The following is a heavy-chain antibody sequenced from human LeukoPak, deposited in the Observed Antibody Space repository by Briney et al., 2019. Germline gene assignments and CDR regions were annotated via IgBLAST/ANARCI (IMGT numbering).Heavy chain of an antibody. V-gene: IGHV1-46*03. CDR2: INRSGGST. CDR3: AREGSSVYDY. Sequence: ASVKVSCKASGYTFTSYYMHWVRQAHAQGIEWMGIINRSGGSTSYAQKFQGRVTMTRDTATSTVYMELSSLRSEDTAVYYCAREGSSVYDYWGQGTLVTVSS. CDR1: GYTFTSYY. J-gene: IGHJ4*02. D-gene: IGHD6-19*01.